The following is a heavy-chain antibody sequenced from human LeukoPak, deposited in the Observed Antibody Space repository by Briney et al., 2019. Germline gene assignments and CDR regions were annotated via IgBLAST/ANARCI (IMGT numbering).Heavy chain of an antibody. CDR1: GFTFSSYA. D-gene: IGHD2-2*01. CDR3: ARGLVVPAAPNWFDP. Sequence: PGGSLRLSCAASGFTFSSYAMHWVRQAPGKGLEWVAVISYDGSNKYYADSVKGRFTISRDNAKNSLYLQMNSLRAEDTAVYYCARGLVVPAAPNWFDPWGQGTLVTVSS. V-gene: IGHV3-30-3*01. J-gene: IGHJ5*02. CDR2: ISYDGSNK.